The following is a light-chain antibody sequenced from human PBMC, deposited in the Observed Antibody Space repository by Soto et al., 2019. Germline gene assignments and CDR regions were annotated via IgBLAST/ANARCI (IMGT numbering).Light chain of an antibody. CDR1: QSISSW. CDR2: DAS. J-gene: IGKJ2*01. V-gene: IGKV1-5*01. Sequence: DIQMTQSPSTLSASVGDRVTITCRASQSISSWLAWYQQKPGKAPKLLIYDASSLESGVPSRFSGSGSGTECTLTISSLQPDDFATYYCQQYSSYSHTFGQGTKLQIK. CDR3: QQYSSYSHT.